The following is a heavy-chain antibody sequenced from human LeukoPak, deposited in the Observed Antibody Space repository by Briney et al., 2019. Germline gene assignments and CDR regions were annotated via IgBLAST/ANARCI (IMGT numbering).Heavy chain of an antibody. CDR3: AIRWTYYYYYMDV. Sequence: GGSLRLSCAASGFTFSDYEMNWVRQAPGKGLEWVSYISSSASIIYYSDSVKGRFTISRDNAKNSLYLQMNSLRDEDTAVYYCAIRWTYYYYYMDVWGKGTTVTVSS. J-gene: IGHJ6*03. CDR2: ISSSASII. D-gene: IGHD3/OR15-3a*01. V-gene: IGHV3-48*03. CDR1: GFTFSDYE.